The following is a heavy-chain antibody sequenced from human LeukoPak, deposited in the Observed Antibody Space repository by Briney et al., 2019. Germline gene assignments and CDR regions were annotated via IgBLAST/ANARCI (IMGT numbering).Heavy chain of an antibody. V-gene: IGHV3-53*01. Sequence: GGSLRLSCAASGFVVSNKYMTWVRQAPGRGPEWVSLMLQGGSTYYADSVKGRFTISRDNSKNTIYLQMNSLRDEDTAVYYCVRGFSGHGLFDYWGQGALVTVSS. D-gene: IGHD5-12*01. CDR3: VRGFSGHGLFDY. CDR2: MLQGGST. CDR1: GFVVSNKY. J-gene: IGHJ4*02.